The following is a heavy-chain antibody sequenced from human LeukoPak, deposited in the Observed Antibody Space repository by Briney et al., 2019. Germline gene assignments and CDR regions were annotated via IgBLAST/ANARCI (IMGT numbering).Heavy chain of an antibody. CDR3: ARDNVEASAFNI. J-gene: IGHJ3*02. V-gene: IGHV3-33*01. Sequence: GGSLRLSCTASGFTFSNYAIHWVRRAPGKGLEWVAVIRSDEVNKDLADSVKGRFTVSRDNSKNTVYLQMNSLRAEDTAVYYCARDNVEASAFNIWGQGTMVTVSS. CDR1: GFTFSNYA. CDR2: IRSDEVNK. D-gene: IGHD1-26*01.